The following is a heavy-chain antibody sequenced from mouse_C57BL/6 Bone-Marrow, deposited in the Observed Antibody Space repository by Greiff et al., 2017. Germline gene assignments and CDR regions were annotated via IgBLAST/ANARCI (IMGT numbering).Heavy chain of an antibody. V-gene: IGHV3-1*01. J-gene: IGHJ1*03. Sequence: DVQLQESGPGMVKPSQSLSLTCTVTGYSITSGYDWHWIRHFPGNKLEWMGYISYSGSTNYNPSLKSRISITHDTSKNHFFLKLNSVTTEDTATYYCARLNYRYFDVWGTGTTVTVSS. CDR1: GYSITSGYD. CDR3: ARLNYRYFDV. CDR2: ISYSGST.